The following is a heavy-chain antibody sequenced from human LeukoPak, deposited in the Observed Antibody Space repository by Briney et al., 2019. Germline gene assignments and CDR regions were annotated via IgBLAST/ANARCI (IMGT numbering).Heavy chain of an antibody. CDR2: ISGSGGSI. D-gene: IGHD6-19*01. CDR3: AKDSWDSTVADASDV. CDR1: GFTFSSYS. J-gene: IGHJ3*01. Sequence: GGSLRLSCAASGFTFSSYSMSWVRQAPGKGLEWVSGISGSGGSIYSADSVKGRFTISRDNSKNTLYLEMNSLRVEDTAVYYCAKDSWDSTVADASDVWGQGKLVTLSS. V-gene: IGHV3-23*01.